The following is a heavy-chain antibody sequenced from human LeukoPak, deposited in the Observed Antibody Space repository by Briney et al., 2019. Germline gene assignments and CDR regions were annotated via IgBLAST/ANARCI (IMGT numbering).Heavy chain of an antibody. D-gene: IGHD2-2*01. J-gene: IGHJ3*02. V-gene: IGHV4-4*07. Sequence: SETLSLTCTVSGGSISSYYWSWIRQPAGKGLEWIGRIYTSGSTNYNPSLKSRVTMSVDTSKNQFSLKLSSVTAADTAVYYCARRGVIVVAYAFDIWGQGTMVTVSS. CDR2: IYTSGST. CDR1: GGSISSYY. CDR3: ARRGVIVVAYAFDI.